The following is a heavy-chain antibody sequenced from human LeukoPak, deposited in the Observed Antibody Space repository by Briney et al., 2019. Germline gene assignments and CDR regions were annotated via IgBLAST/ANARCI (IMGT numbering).Heavy chain of an antibody. CDR3: ARDRGGDYDSYFDY. CDR2: ISYSGNT. Sequence: SETLSLTCTVSGGSISNYYWTWIRQPPGKGLEWIGFISYSGNTNYNPSLKSRVTISVYASKNQFSPKLSSVTAADTAVYYCARDRGGDYDSYFDYWGQGTLVTVSS. D-gene: IGHD4-17*01. V-gene: IGHV4-59*01. J-gene: IGHJ4*02. CDR1: GGSISNYY.